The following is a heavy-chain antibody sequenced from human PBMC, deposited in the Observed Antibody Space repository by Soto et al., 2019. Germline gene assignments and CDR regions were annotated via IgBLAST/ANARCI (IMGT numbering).Heavy chain of an antibody. V-gene: IGHV4-59*08. J-gene: IGHJ4*02. CDR1: GGSISSYY. Sequence: SETLSLTCTVSGGSISSYYWSWIRQPPGKGLEWIGYIYYSGSTNYNPSLKSRVTISVDTSKNQFSLELSSVTAADTAVYYCAGPGKHSSGWPHRYFNYWGPGTLVSVSS. D-gene: IGHD6-19*01. CDR3: AGPGKHSSGWPHRYFNY. CDR2: IYYSGST.